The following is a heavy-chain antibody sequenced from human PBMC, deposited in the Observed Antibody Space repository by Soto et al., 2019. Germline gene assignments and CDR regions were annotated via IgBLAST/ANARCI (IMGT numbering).Heavy chain of an antibody. J-gene: IGHJ4*02. V-gene: IGHV1-8*02. CDR3: ARNLYNWGSFDH. CDR1: GYTFTSYD. CDR2: MTPNSGDT. D-gene: IGHD3-16*01. Sequence: QVQLVQSGTEVKKPGASVKVSCKASGYTFTSYDINWVRQAPGQGLEWVGWMTPNSGDTGYAQTFQGRVTLTRDTSRSTAYMELGSLTSEDTAVYYCARNLYNWGSFDHWGQGTLFPVSS.